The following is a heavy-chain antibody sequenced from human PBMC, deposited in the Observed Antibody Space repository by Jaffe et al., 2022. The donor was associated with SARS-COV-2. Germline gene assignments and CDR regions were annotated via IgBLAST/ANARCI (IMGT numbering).Heavy chain of an antibody. Sequence: QVQLQQWGAGLLKPSETLSLTCAVYGGSFSGYYWTWIRQPPGKGLEWIGEINHSGSTNYNPSLKSRVTISLDTSKNQFSLKLSSVTAADTAVYYCARGSRFQYDYVWGSYRLAPYFDYWGQGTLVTVSS. D-gene: IGHD3-16*02. CDR1: GGSFSGYY. CDR3: ARGSRFQYDYVWGSYRLAPYFDY. CDR2: INHSGST. V-gene: IGHV4-34*01. J-gene: IGHJ4*02.